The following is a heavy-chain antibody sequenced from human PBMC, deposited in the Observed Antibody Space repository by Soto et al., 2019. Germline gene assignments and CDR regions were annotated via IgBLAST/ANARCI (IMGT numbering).Heavy chain of an antibody. D-gene: IGHD6-19*01. V-gene: IGHV4-34*01. CDR2: INHSGST. Sequence: QVQLQQWGAGLLKPSETLSLTCAVYGGSFSGYYWSWIRQPPGKGLEWIGEINHSGSTNYNPSLKRRVTISVDTSKNQFSLKLSSVTAADTAVYYCARGPAIAVAGTTPSRVFDYWGQGTLVTVSS. CDR3: ARGPAIAVAGTTPSRVFDY. CDR1: GGSFSGYY. J-gene: IGHJ4*02.